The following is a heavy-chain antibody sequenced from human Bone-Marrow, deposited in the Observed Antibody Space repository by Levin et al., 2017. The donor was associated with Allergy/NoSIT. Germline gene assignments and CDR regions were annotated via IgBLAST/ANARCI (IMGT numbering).Heavy chain of an antibody. J-gene: IGHJ5*02. Sequence: ASVKVSCKTFGYTFTDYGITWVRQAPGQGLEWMGWISAYNGDTNQAEKLQGRITMTTDTSTRTAYMELRSLRPDDTAVDYCARESDWFDPWGQGTLITVSS. CDR3: ARESDWFDP. CDR2: ISAYNGDT. CDR1: GYTFTDYG. V-gene: IGHV1-18*01.